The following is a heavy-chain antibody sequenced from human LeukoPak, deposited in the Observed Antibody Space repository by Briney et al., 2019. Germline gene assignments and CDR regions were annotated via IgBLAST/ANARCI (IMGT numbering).Heavy chain of an antibody. D-gene: IGHD6-13*01. CDR1: GYTFTSYD. J-gene: IGHJ5*02. CDR3: ARGPYSSSWYNWFDP. Sequence: ASVKVSCKASGYTFTSYDINWVRQATGQGLEWMGWMNPNSGNTGYAQKFQGRVTMTRNTSISTAYMELSSLRSEDTAVYYCARGPYSSSWYNWFDPWGQGTLVAVSS. V-gene: IGHV1-8*01. CDR2: MNPNSGNT.